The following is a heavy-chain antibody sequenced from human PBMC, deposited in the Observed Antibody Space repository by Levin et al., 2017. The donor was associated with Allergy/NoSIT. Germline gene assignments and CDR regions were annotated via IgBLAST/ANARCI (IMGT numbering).Heavy chain of an antibody. D-gene: IGHD6-6*01. CDR2: IYPGDSDT. CDR3: ASSIAAPRDAFDI. J-gene: IGHJ3*02. Sequence: GGSLRLSCKGSGYSFTSYWIGWVRQMPGKGLEWMGIIYPGDSDTRYSPSFQGQVTISADESISTAYLQWSSLKASDTAMYYCASSIAAPRDAFDIWGQGTMVTVSS. V-gene: IGHV5-51*01. CDR1: GYSFTSYW.